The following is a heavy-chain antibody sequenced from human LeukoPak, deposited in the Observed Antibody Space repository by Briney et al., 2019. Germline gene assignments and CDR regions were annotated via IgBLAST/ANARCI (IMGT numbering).Heavy chain of an antibody. V-gene: IGHV3-33*06. CDR1: GFTFSSYG. J-gene: IGHJ4*02. CDR3: AKDASINYDILTGYYQVAYFDY. CDR2: IWYDGSNK. Sequence: GGSLRLSCAASGFTFSSYGMHWVRQAPGKGLEWVAVIWYDGSNKYYADSVKGRFTISRDNSKNTLYLQMNSLRAEDTAVYYCAKDASINYDILTGYYQVAYFDYWGQGTLVTVSS. D-gene: IGHD3-9*01.